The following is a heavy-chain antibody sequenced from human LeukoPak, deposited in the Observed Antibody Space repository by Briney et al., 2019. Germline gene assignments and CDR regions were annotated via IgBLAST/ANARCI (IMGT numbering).Heavy chain of an antibody. CDR2: ISGTGGST. J-gene: IGHJ4*02. CDR3: AKVVAGNIDYYFDY. Sequence: QPGGSLRLSCAASGFTFSDNWMHWVRQAPGKGLVWVAGISGTGGSTHYADSVKGRFTISRDNSKNTVYLQMRNLRVEHTAVYYCAKVVAGNIDYYFDYWGQGILVAVSS. V-gene: IGHV3-23*01. D-gene: IGHD2/OR15-2a*01. CDR1: GFTFSDNW.